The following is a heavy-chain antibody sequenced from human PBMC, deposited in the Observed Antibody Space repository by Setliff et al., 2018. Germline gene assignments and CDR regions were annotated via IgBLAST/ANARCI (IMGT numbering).Heavy chain of an antibody. CDR2: INPSGGST. CDR3: AGTYYNFWSALDYYYYGMDV. D-gene: IGHD3-3*01. J-gene: IGHJ6*02. CDR1: GYTFTSYY. Sequence: ASVKVSCKASGYTFTSYYMHWVRQAPGQGLEWMGIINPSGGSTSCAQKFQGRVTMTRDTSTSTVYMELSSLRSEDTAVYYCAGTYYNFWSALDYYYYGMDVWGQGTTVTVSS. V-gene: IGHV1-46*01.